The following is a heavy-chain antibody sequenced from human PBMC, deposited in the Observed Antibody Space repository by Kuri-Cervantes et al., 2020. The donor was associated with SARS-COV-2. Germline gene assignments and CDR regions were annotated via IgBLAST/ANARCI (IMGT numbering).Heavy chain of an antibody. J-gene: IGHJ5*02. CDR2: MYYSGST. D-gene: IGHD2-2*01. Sequence: SETLSLTCTVSGGSISSSSYYWGWIRQPPGKGLEWIGSMYYSGSTYYNPSLKSRLTISVDTSKNQFSLKLSSVTAADTAVYYCARQAVVPHNNWLDPWGQGTLVTVSS. CDR1: GGSISSSSYY. V-gene: IGHV4-39*01. CDR3: ARQAVVPHNNWLDP.